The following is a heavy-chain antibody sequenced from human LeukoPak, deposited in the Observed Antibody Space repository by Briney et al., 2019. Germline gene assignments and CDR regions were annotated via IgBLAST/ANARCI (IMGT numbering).Heavy chain of an antibody. V-gene: IGHV4-38-2*02. Sequence: SEALSLTCTVSGYSISSGYYWGWIRQPPGKGLEWIGSIYHSGSTYYNPSLKSRVTISVDTSKNQFSLKLSSVTAADTAVYYCARDYYYDSSGYYYDRRDYWGQGTLVTVSS. D-gene: IGHD3-22*01. CDR2: IYHSGST. CDR3: ARDYYYDSSGYYYDRRDY. J-gene: IGHJ4*02. CDR1: GYSISSGYY.